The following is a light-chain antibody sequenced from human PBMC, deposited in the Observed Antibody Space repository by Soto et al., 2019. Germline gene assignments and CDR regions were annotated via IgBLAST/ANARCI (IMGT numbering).Light chain of an antibody. CDR3: QQCFSTPLT. V-gene: IGKV4-1*01. J-gene: IGKJ4*01. CDR1: LSLLFNARDY. Sequence: IMMTQSPEALTLSLGERATISCTSNLSLLFNARDYLAWYQHKSGRPPKLLLYWAPKRESGIPDRFVGSGSGTSFTPSINTLQSEDVGVYYCQQCFSTPLTFGGGTRLEIK. CDR2: WAP.